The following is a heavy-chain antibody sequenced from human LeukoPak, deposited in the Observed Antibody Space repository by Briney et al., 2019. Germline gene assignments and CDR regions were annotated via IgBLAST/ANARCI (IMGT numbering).Heavy chain of an antibody. CDR2: IYPGDSDT. Sequence: GESLKISCKGSAYRFANYWIGWVRQMPGKSLEWMGIIYPGDSDTRYSPSFEGQVTISADKSISTAYLQWSSLKASDSALYYCARLAGSYPGSPFDYWGQGTLVTVSS. CDR3: ARLAGSYPGSPFDY. V-gene: IGHV5-51*01. J-gene: IGHJ4*02. D-gene: IGHD1-26*01. CDR1: AYRFANYW.